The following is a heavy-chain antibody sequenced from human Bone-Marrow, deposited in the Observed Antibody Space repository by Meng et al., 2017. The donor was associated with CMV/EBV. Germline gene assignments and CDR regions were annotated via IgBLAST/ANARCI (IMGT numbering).Heavy chain of an antibody. Sequence: GESLKISCAASGFTFSSYDMHWVRQATGKGLEWVSAIGTAGDTYYPGSVKGRFTISRDNAKNSLYLQMNSLRAEDTAVYYCARDSSSRISNYYYGMDVWGQGTTATVSS. V-gene: IGHV3-13*01. J-gene: IGHJ6*02. CDR3: ARDSSSRISNYYYGMDV. CDR2: IGTAGDT. D-gene: IGHD6-6*01. CDR1: GFTFSSYD.